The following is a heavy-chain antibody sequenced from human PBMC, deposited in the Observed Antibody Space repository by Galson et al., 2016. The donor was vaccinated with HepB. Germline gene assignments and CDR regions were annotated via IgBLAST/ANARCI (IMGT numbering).Heavy chain of an antibody. J-gene: IGHJ4*02. CDR2: IKSKTDGGSI. Sequence: SLRLSCAASGFTFTNAWVSWVRQAPGKGLEWVGRIKSKTDGGSIEYAAVVKGRYTISRDDSKNTLYLHMTSLRTDDTAMYYCTTPTTGEWGQGTLVTVS. D-gene: IGHD3-16*01. V-gene: IGHV3-15*01. CDR3: TTPTTGE. CDR1: GFTFTNAW.